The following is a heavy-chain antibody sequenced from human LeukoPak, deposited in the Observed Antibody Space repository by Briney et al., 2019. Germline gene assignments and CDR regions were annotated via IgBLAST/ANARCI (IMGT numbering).Heavy chain of an antibody. D-gene: IGHD1-26*01. CDR3: ARDPSGSFFNWFDP. V-gene: IGHV4-59*01. CDR1: GVSISSYY. J-gene: IGHJ5*02. CDR2: IYYSGGT. Sequence: PSETLSLTCTVSGVSISSYYWSWIRQPPGKGLEWIGYIYYSGGTNYNPSLKSRVTISVDTSKNQFSLRLRSVTAADTAVYYCARDPSGSFFNWFDPWGQGSLVTVSS.